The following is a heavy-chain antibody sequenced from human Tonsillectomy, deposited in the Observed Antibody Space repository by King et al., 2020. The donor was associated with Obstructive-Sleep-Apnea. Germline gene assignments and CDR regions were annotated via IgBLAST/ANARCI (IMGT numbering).Heavy chain of an antibody. D-gene: IGHD3-10*01. CDR2: MNPNSGNT. CDR1: GYTFTSYD. Sequence: VQLVESGAEVKKPGASVKVSCKASGYTFTSYDINWVRQATGQGLEWMGWMNPNSGNTGYAQKFQGRVTMTRNTSISTAYMELSSLRSEDTAVYYCARGREMVRGVIIAPVPVGYWGQGALVTVSS. J-gene: IGHJ4*02. V-gene: IGHV1-8*01. CDR3: ARGREMVRGVIIAPVPVGY.